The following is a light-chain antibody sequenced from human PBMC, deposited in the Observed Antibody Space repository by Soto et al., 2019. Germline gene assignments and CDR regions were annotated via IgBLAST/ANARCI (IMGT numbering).Light chain of an antibody. CDR3: SSYTSSSTVV. CDR1: SSDVGGYNY. J-gene: IGLJ2*01. V-gene: IGLV2-14*01. Sequence: QSVLTQPASVSGSPGQSITISCTGTSSDVGGYNYVSWYQQHPGKAPKLMIYDVRNRPSGVSNRFSGSKSGNTASLTISGLQPDDEADYYCSSYTSSSTVVFGGGTKPTVL. CDR2: DVR.